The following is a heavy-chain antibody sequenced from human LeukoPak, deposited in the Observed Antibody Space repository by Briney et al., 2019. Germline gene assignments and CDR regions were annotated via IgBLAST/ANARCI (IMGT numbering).Heavy chain of an antibody. J-gene: IGHJ3*02. D-gene: IGHD3-10*01. V-gene: IGHV5-51*01. CDR1: GYSFTSYW. CDR2: IYPGDSDT. CDR3: VRLGRRITMVRGVNNAFDI. Sequence: GESLKISCKGSGYSFTSYWIGWVRQMPGKGLEWMGIIYPGDSDTRYSPSFQGQVTISADKSISTAYLQWSSLKASDTAMYYCVRLGRRITMVRGVNNAFDIWGQGTMVTVSS.